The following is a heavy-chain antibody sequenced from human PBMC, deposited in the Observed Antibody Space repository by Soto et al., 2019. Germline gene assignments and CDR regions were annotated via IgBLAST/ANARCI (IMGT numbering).Heavy chain of an antibody. CDR2: IGGSGGST. D-gene: IGHD4-4*01. CDR1: GFSFSSYA. CDR3: AKDRKTTVRYGMDV. J-gene: IGHJ6*02. Sequence: SLSLSCAAPGFSFSSYALCWERQVPGRGLGWVPAIGGSGGSTYYADSVKGRFTISRDNSKNTLYLQMNSLRAEDTAVYYCAKDRKTTVRYGMDVWGQGTTVTVSS. V-gene: IGHV3-23*01.